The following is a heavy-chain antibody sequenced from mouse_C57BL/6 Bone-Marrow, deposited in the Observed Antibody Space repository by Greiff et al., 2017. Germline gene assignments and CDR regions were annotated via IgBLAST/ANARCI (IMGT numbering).Heavy chain of an antibody. CDR2: INPYNGGT. D-gene: IGHD1-1*01. Sequence: VQLQQSGPVLVKPGASVKMSCKASGYTFTDYYMNWVKQSHGKSLEWIGVINPYNGGTSYNQKFKGKATLTVDKSSSTAYMELNSLTSEDSAVYYCARALRWAPYWGQGTLVTVSA. CDR1: GYTFTDYY. V-gene: IGHV1-19*01. J-gene: IGHJ3*01. CDR3: ARALRWAPY.